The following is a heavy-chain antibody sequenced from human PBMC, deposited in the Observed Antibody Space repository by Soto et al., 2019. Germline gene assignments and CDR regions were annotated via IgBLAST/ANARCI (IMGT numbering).Heavy chain of an antibody. Sequence: ETLSLTCSISEGSISTYYRTWIRQSPGKGLESIGYIYYSGSTNYNPSLKSRVTISVDTSKNQFSLKLSSVTAADTAVYYCARSRPRDDSSGYYLWYFDYWGQGTLVTVSS. V-gene: IGHV4-59*01. CDR3: ARSRPRDDSSGYYLWYFDY. CDR2: IYYSGST. CDR1: EGSISTYY. D-gene: IGHD3-22*01. J-gene: IGHJ4*02.